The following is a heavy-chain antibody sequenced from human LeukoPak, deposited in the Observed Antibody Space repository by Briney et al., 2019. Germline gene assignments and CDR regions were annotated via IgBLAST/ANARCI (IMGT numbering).Heavy chain of an antibody. D-gene: IGHD2-2*01. CDR1: GFTFSSYS. J-gene: IGHJ5*02. CDR3: ARDSKVVVVPAAMPVWRDRDVNWFDP. Sequence: GGSLRLSCAASGFTFSSYSMNWVRQAPGKGLEWVSSISSSSSYIYYADSVKGRFTISRDNAKNSLYLQMNSLRAEDTAVYYCARDSKVVVVPAAMPVWRDRDVNWFDPWGQGTLVTVSS. V-gene: IGHV3-21*01. CDR2: ISSSSSYI.